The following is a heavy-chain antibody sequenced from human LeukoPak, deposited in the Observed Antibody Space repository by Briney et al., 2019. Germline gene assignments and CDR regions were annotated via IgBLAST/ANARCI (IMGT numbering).Heavy chain of an antibody. CDR3: TKGLYGSGSSPDF. V-gene: IGHV3-23*01. J-gene: IGHJ4*02. D-gene: IGHD3-10*01. CDR2: ISGSDSST. CDR1: GFTFSKYA. Sequence: GGSLRLSCAASGFTFSKYAMTWVRPAPGKGLEWVSGISGSDSSTYYADSVKGRLTISRDNGKNTLYLQMNSLRAEDTAVYYCTKGLYGSGSSPDFWGQGTLVIVSA.